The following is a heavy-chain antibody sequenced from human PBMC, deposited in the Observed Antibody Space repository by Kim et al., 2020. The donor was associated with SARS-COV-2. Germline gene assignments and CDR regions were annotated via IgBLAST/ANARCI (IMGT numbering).Heavy chain of an antibody. CDR3: ARAEGIAAAGFDY. Sequence: SVKVSCKASGGTFSSYAISWVRQAPGQGLEWMGRIIPILGIANYAQKFQGRVTITADKSTSTAYMELSSLRSEDTAVYYCARAEGIAAAGFDYWGQGTLVTVSS. J-gene: IGHJ4*02. CDR2: IIPILGIA. CDR1: GGTFSSYA. V-gene: IGHV1-69*04. D-gene: IGHD6-13*01.